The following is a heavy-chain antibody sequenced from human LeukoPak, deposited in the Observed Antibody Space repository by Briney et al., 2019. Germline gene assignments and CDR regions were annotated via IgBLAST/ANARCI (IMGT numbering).Heavy chain of an antibody. D-gene: IGHD3-22*01. CDR2: IIPILGIA. Sequence: GASVKVSCKASGYTFTSYDINWVRQATGQGLEWMGRIIPILGIANYAQKFQGRVTITADKSTSTAYMELSSLRSEDTAVYYCARVYTYYYDSSGYYYDYWGQGTLVTVSS. V-gene: IGHV1-69*04. CDR3: ARVYTYYYDSSGYYYDY. CDR1: GYTFTSYD. J-gene: IGHJ4*02.